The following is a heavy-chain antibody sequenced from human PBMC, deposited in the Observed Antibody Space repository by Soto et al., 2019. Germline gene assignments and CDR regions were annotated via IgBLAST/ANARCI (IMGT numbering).Heavy chain of an antibody. Sequence: QLQLQESGPGLVKPSETLSLTCTVSGGSISSSSYYWGWIRQPPGKGLEWIGSIYYSGSTYYNPSLKSRVTISVDTFKNQFSLKLSSVTAADTAVYYCARHDWAFRSGSRIKMWGSWFDPWGQGTLVTDSS. D-gene: IGHD3-3*01. CDR3: ARHDWAFRSGSRIKMWGSWFDP. J-gene: IGHJ5*02. CDR2: IYYSGST. V-gene: IGHV4-39*01. CDR1: GGSISSSSYY.